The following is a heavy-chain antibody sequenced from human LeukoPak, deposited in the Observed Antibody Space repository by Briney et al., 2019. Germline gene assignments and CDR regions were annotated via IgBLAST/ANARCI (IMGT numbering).Heavy chain of an antibody. D-gene: IGHD4-17*01. Sequence: ATVKISCKVSGYTFTDYYMHWVQQAPGKGLEWMGIVDPEDGETIYAEKFQGRVTITSYTSTDTAYMELSSLRSEDTAVYYCATATVTTGHEYFQHWGQGTLVTVSS. V-gene: IGHV1-69-2*01. CDR3: ATATVTTGHEYFQH. CDR1: GYTFTDYY. CDR2: VDPEDGET. J-gene: IGHJ1*01.